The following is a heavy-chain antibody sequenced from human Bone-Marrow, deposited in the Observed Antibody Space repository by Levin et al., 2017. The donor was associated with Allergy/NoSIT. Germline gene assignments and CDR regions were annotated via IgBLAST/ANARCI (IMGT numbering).Heavy chain of an antibody. CDR1: GFTFSSYA. J-gene: IGHJ4*02. CDR2: ISGSGGST. CDR3: AKGWSPGYSYGPGFDY. Sequence: GGSLRLSCAASGFTFSSYAMSWVRQAPGKGLEWVSAISGSGGSTYYADSVKGRFTISRDNSKNTLYLQMNSLRAEDTAVYYCAKGWSPGYSYGPGFDYWGQGTLVTVSS. D-gene: IGHD5-18*01. V-gene: IGHV3-23*01.